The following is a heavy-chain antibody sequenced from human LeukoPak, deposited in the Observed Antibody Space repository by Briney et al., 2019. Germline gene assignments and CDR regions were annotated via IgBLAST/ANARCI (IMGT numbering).Heavy chain of an antibody. CDR3: ARVRAAAGKRGASDI. V-gene: IGHV1-46*01. CDR1: GYTFTSYY. D-gene: IGHD6-13*01. Sequence: EASVKVSCKASGYTFTSYYMHWVRQAPGQGLEWMGIINPSGGSTSYAQKFQGRVTMTRDMSTSTVYMELSSLRSEDTAVYYCARVRAAAGKRGASDIWGQGTMVTVSS. CDR2: INPSGGST. J-gene: IGHJ3*02.